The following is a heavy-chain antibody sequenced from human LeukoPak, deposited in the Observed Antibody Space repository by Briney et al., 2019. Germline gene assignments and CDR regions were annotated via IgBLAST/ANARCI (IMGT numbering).Heavy chain of an antibody. Sequence: KTSETLSLTCAVSGGSISSGGYYWSWIRQPPGKGLEWIGYIYHSGSTYYNPSLKSRVTISVDRSKNQFSLKLSSVTAADTAVYYCASLGTGIYRAFDYWGQGTLVTVSS. CDR2: IYHSGST. V-gene: IGHV4-30-2*01. CDR1: GGSISSGGYY. J-gene: IGHJ4*02. D-gene: IGHD1-1*01. CDR3: ASLGTGIYRAFDY.